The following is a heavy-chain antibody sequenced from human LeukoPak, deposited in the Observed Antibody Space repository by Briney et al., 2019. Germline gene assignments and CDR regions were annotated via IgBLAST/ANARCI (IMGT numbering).Heavy chain of an antibody. CDR1: GFTFSSYS. CDR3: ARGSRRDGYSYYYYMDV. D-gene: IGHD5-24*01. Sequence: GGSLRLSCAASGFTFSSYSMNWVRQAPGKGLEWVSSISSSSSYIYYADSVKGRFTISRDNAKNSLYLQMNSLRAEDTAVYYCARGSRRDGYSYYYYMDVWGKGTTVTISS. V-gene: IGHV3-21*01. J-gene: IGHJ6*03. CDR2: ISSSSSYI.